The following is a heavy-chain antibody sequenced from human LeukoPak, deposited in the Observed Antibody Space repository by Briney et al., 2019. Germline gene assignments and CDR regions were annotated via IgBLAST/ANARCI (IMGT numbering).Heavy chain of an antibody. Sequence: GGSLKLSCAASELTFTAFAMAGAGGPPGKGLKWFQGISGNGDNTLYADSVKGRFTISRDNSKNTLYLEMNSLRAEDTAIYYCAKMKGHPLPKYYMDVWGQGTTVTVSS. CDR2: ISGNGDNT. CDR1: ELTFTAFA. J-gene: IGHJ6*01. CDR3: AKMKGHPLPKYYMDV. V-gene: IGHV3-23*01. D-gene: IGHD1-26*01.